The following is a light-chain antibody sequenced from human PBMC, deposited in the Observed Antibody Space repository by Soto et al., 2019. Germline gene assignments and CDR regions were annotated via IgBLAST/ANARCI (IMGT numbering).Light chain of an antibody. V-gene: IGKV1-5*03. CDR3: QHYNSYGT. CDR1: QSISSW. CDR2: KAS. J-gene: IGKJ1*01. Sequence: DIQLTQSPSTLSASVGDRVTITCRASQSISSWLAWYQQKPGKAPKLLIYKASSLESGVPSRFSGSGSGTEFTLTISSLQPDDFATYYCQHYNSYGTFGQGTRWIS.